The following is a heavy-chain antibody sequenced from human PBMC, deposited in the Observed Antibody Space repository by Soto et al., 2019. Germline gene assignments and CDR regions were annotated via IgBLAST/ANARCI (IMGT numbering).Heavy chain of an antibody. CDR2: INAGNGNT. CDR3: ARGSSSEYYYYGMDV. D-gene: IGHD6-6*01. V-gene: IGHV1-3*01. Sequence: GASVKVSCKASGDIFTGYAMHWVRQAPGQRLEWMGWINAGNGNTKYSQKFQGRVTITRGTSASTAYMELSSLRSEDTAVYYCARGSSSEYYYYGMDVWGQGTTVTSP. J-gene: IGHJ6*02. CDR1: GDIFTGYA.